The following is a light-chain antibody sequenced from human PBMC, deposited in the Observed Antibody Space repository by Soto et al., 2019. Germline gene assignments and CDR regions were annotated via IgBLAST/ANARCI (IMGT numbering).Light chain of an antibody. CDR3: QHYNSYSEA. CDR2: AAS. CDR1: QVIRND. V-gene: IGKV1-17*01. J-gene: IGKJ1*01. Sequence: IQMTQSPSSLSASVGDRVTISCRASQVIRNDLGWYQQKPGKAPKLLIYAASSLQSGVPSRFSGSGSGTEFTLTISSLQPDDFATYYCQHYNSYSEAFGQGTKVDIK.